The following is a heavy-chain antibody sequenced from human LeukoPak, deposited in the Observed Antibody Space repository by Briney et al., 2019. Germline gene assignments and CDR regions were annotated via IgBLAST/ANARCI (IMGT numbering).Heavy chain of an antibody. CDR3: ARGVYCSSTSCYGDNWFDP. Sequence: ASVKVSCKASGYTFTSYDINWVREATGQGLEWMGWMNPNSGNTGYAQKFQGRVTMTRNTSISTAYMELSSLRSEDTAVYYCARGVYCSSTSCYGDNWFDPWGQGTLVTASS. V-gene: IGHV1-8*01. D-gene: IGHD2-2*01. CDR1: GYTFTSYD. CDR2: MNPNSGNT. J-gene: IGHJ5*02.